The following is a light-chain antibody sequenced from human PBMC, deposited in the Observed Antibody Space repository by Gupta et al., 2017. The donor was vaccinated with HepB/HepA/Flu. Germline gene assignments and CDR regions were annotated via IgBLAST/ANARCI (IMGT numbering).Light chain of an antibody. CDR1: SSNIGAGYD. Sequence: QSVLTQPPSVSGAPGQRVTISCTGSSSNIGAGYDVPWYQQLPGTAPKLLIYGNSNRPSGVPDRFSGSKSGTSASLAITGLQAEDEADYYCQSYDSSRSGSPNWVFGGGTKLTVL. CDR2: GNS. V-gene: IGLV1-40*01. J-gene: IGLJ3*02. CDR3: QSYDSSRSGSPNWV.